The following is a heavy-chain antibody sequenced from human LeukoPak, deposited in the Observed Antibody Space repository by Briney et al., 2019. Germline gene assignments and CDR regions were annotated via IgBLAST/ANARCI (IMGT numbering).Heavy chain of an antibody. CDR2: INPNSGGT. J-gene: IGHJ6*03. CDR3: ARDTPELYYYMDV. Sequence: GASVKVSCKASGYTFTGYYMHWVRQAPGQGLEWMGWINPNSGGTNYAQKFQGRVTMTRDTSISTAYMELSRLGSDDTAVYYCARDTPELYYYMDVWGKGTTVTVSS. V-gene: IGHV1-2*02. CDR1: GYTFTGYY. D-gene: IGHD2-15*01.